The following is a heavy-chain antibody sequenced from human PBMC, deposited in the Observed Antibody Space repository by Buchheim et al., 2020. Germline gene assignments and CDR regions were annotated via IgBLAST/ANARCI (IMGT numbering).Heavy chain of an antibody. Sequence: QVQLVESGGGVVQPGRSLRLSCAASGFTFSSYGMHWVRQAPGKGLEWVAVISYDGSNKYYADSVKGRFTISRDNSKNTLYLQMNSLRAEDTAVYYCAKESYSSGWYAYYYYGMDVWGQGTT. CDR1: GFTFSSYG. D-gene: IGHD6-19*01. V-gene: IGHV3-30*18. J-gene: IGHJ6*02. CDR3: AKESYSSGWYAYYYYGMDV. CDR2: ISYDGSNK.